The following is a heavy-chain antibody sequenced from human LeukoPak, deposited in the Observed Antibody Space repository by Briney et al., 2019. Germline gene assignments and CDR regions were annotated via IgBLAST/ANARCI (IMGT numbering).Heavy chain of an antibody. Sequence: SETLSLTCAVSGGSINSYYWSWIRQPPGKGLEWIGYIYYSGSTNYNPSLKNRVTILVDTSKNQFSLQLSSVTAADTAVYYCARHKVKTRWADAFDIWGQGTMVTVSS. CDR3: ARHKVKTRWADAFDI. J-gene: IGHJ3*02. CDR2: IYYSGST. CDR1: GGSINSYY. V-gene: IGHV4-59*08. D-gene: IGHD2-21*01.